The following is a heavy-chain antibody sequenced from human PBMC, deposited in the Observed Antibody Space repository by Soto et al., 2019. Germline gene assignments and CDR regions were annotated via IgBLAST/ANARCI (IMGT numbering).Heavy chain of an antibody. J-gene: IGHJ6*02. Sequence: PGGSLRLSCAASGFTFSSYWMSWVRQAPGKGLEWVANIKQDGSEKYYVDSVKGRFTISRDNAKNSLYLQMNSLRAEDTAVYYCARWNDLRFLEWQDASYYYYGMDVWGQGTTVTVSS. V-gene: IGHV3-7*03. D-gene: IGHD3-3*01. CDR3: ARWNDLRFLEWQDASYYYYGMDV. CDR1: GFTFSSYW. CDR2: IKQDGSEK.